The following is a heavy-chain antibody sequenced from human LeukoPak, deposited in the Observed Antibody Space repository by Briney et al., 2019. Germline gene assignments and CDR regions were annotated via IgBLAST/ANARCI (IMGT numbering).Heavy chain of an antibody. CDR1: GFTFDDYA. D-gene: IGHD4-17*01. V-gene: IGHV3-9*01. J-gene: IGHJ3*02. CDR2: ISWNSGSI. CDR3: AKDMTRYGDYVPDAFDI. Sequence: PGRSLRLSCAASGFTFDDYAMHWVRQAPGKGLEWVSGISWNSGSIGYADSVKGRFTISRDNAKNSLYLQMNSLRAEDTALYYCAKDMTRYGDYVPDAFDIWGQGTMVTVSS.